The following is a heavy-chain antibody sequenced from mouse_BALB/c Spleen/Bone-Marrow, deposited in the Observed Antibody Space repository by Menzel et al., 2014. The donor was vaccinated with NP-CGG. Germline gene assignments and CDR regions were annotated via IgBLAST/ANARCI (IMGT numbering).Heavy chain of an antibody. Sequence: EVKVVESGGGLVQPGGSLKLSCAASGFTFSSYGMSWVRQTPDKRLELVATINSNGGSTYYPDSVKGRFTISRDNAKNTLYLQMSSLKSEDTAMYCCARDYDYDYWGQGTTLTVSS. J-gene: IGHJ2*01. CDR1: GFTFSSYG. D-gene: IGHD2-4*01. CDR3: ARDYDYDY. V-gene: IGHV5-6-3*01. CDR2: INSNGGST.